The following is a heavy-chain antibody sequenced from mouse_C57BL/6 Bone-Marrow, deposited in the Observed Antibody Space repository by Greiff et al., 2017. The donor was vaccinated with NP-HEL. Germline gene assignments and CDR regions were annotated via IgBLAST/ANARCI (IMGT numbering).Heavy chain of an antibody. CDR3: ARGGDSWFAY. CDR1: GYTFTSYG. J-gene: IGHJ3*01. Sequence: QVQLKQSGAELARPGASVKLSCKASGYTFTSYGISWVKQRTGQGLEWIGEIYPRSGNTYYNEKFKGKATLTAHKSSSTAYMELRSLTSEDSAVYFCARGGDSWFAYWGQGTLVTVSA. V-gene: IGHV1-81*01. CDR2: IYPRSGNT.